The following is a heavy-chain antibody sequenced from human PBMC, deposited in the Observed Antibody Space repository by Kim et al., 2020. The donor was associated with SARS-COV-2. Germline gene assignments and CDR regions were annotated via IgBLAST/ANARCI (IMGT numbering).Heavy chain of an antibody. CDR3: ACWGYSSSWYVDY. D-gene: IGHD6-13*01. J-gene: IGHJ4*02. V-gene: IGHV4-39*01. Sequence: YNPSLKSRVTISVDTSKNQFSLKLSSVTAADTAVYYCACWGYSSSWYVDYWGQGTLVTVSS.